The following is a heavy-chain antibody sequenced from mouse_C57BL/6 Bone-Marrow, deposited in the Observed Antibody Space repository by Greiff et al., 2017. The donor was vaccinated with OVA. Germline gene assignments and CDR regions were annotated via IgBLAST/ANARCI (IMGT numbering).Heavy chain of an antibody. V-gene: IGHV1-4*01. D-gene: IGHD2-5*01. CDR1: GYTFTSYT. CDR3: ARSGYSNSLAY. J-gene: IGHJ3*01. CDR2: INPSSGYT. Sequence: VQLQQSGAELARPGASVKMSCKASGYTFTSYTMHWVKQRPGQGLEWIGYINPSSGYTKYNQKFKDKATLTADKSSSTAYMQLSSLTSEDSAVYYCARSGYSNSLAYWGQGTLVTVSA.